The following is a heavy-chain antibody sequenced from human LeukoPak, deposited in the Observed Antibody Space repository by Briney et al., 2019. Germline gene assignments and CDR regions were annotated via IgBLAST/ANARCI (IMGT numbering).Heavy chain of an antibody. CDR3: ARDLYSSGWHFGY. Sequence: SVEVSCKASGGTFSSYAISWVRQAPGQGLEWMGGIIPIFGAANYAQKFQGRVTITADESTSTAYMELSSLRSEDTAVYYCARDLYSSGWHFGYWGQGTLVTVSS. J-gene: IGHJ4*02. D-gene: IGHD6-19*01. V-gene: IGHV1-69*13. CDR2: IIPIFGAA. CDR1: GGTFSSYA.